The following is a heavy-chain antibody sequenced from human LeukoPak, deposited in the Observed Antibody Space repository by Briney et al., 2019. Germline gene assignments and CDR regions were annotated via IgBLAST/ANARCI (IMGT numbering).Heavy chain of an antibody. V-gene: IGHV3-23*01. CDR2: IGVSDDNI. D-gene: IGHD4-11*01. J-gene: IGHJ6*03. Sequence: PGGSLRLSCAASGFTFSSFAMTWVRQAPGKGLEWVSGIGVSDDNIYYADSVKGRFTISRDNSKNTLYLQMNSLRAEDTAVYYCAKVTTDYYYYMDVWGKGTTVTVSS. CDR1: GFTFSSFA. CDR3: AKVTTDYYYYMDV.